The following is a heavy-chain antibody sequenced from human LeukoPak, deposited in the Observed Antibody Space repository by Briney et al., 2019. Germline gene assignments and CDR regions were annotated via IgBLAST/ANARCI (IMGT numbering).Heavy chain of an antibody. CDR2: VYRSGGT. J-gene: IGHJ3*01. CDR1: GDSISDKYW. Sequence: PSETLSLTCAVSGDSISDKYWWRWVRQFPDKGLEWIGEVYRSGGTSYNPSLKSRVTVSIDYSKNQFSLNLRSVTAADTAVYYCGRHANGDSSAAFDPWGQGTMVFVSS. V-gene: IGHV4-4*02. D-gene: IGHD2-8*01. CDR3: GRHANGDSSAAFDP.